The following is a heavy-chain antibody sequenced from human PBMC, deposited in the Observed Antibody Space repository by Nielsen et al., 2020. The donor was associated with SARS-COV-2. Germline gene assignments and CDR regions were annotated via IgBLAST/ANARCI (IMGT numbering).Heavy chain of an antibody. Sequence: WVRQAPGQGLEWMGWINTNTGNPTYAQGFTGRFVFSLDTSVSTAYLQISSLKAEDTAVYYCASGVVVVPALDYYYYGMDVWGQGTTATVSS. CDR3: ASGVVVVPALDYYYYGMDV. J-gene: IGHJ6*02. V-gene: IGHV7-4-1*02. CDR2: INTNTGNP. D-gene: IGHD2-2*01.